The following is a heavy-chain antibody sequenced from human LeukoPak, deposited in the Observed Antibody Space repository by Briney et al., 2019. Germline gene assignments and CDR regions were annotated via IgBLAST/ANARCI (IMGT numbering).Heavy chain of an antibody. CDR1: GGSISSHY. CDR2: IYYSGST. D-gene: IGHD6-6*01. V-gene: IGHV4-59*11. Sequence: SETLSRTCTVSGGSISSHYWSWIRQPPGKGLEWIGYIYYSGSTNYNPSLKSRVTISVDTSKNQFSLKLSSVTAADTAVYYCAREVVGSSFFDYWGQGTLVTVSS. CDR3: AREVVGSSFFDY. J-gene: IGHJ4*02.